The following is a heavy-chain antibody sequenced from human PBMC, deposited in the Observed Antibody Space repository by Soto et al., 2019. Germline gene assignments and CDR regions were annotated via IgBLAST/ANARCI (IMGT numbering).Heavy chain of an antibody. CDR2: IYYSGNT. V-gene: IGHV4-30-4*01. D-gene: IGHD3-16*01. Sequence: SETLSLTCTVSGGSTSSDNYWSWIRPPPGKGLEWIGHIYYSGNTDYNPSLKSRLAISIDTSKNQFSLKLSSVTAADTAVYFCAREGGESSDGLYYFDSWGQGSLVTVSS. CDR1: GGSTSSDNY. CDR3: AREGGESSDGLYYFDS. J-gene: IGHJ4*02.